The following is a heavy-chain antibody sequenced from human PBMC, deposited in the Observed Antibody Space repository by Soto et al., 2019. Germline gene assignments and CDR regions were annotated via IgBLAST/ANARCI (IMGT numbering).Heavy chain of an antibody. CDR1: GGSMFSYY. J-gene: IGHJ4*02. CDR2: IYGSGGT. CDR3: WREGASSSESRPFDH. Sequence: SETLSLTCTVSGGSMFSYYWSWIRQPAGKGLEWIARIYGSGGTNYNPSLKSRVTMSLDTSKNKFSLRLTSVTAADTAVYYCWREGASSSESRPFDHWAPGPLVTGS. D-gene: IGHD3-22*01. V-gene: IGHV4-4*07.